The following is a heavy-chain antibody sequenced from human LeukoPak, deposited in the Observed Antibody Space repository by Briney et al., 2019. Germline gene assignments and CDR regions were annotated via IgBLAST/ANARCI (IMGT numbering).Heavy chain of an antibody. CDR3: AKGTGPTTYYYYYGIDV. D-gene: IGHD1-14*01. CDR2: ISGSGGST. Sequence: PGGSLRLSCAASGFTFSSYAMSWVRQAPGKGLEWVSAISGSGGSTYYADSVKGRFTISRDNSKSTLYLQMNSLRAEDTAVYYCAKGTGPTTYYYYYGIDVWGQGTTVTVSS. J-gene: IGHJ6*02. CDR1: GFTFSSYA. V-gene: IGHV3-23*01.